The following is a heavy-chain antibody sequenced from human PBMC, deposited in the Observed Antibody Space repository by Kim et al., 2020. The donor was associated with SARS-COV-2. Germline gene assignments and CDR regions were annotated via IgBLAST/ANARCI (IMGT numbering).Heavy chain of an antibody. CDR2: IIPILGIA. Sequence: SVKVSCKASGGTFSSYAISWVRQAPGQGLEWMGRIIPILGIANYAQKFQGRVTITADKSTSTAYMELSSLRSEDTAVYYCASPRGYYYDSSGNPSYYYYYGMDVWGQGTTVTVSS. J-gene: IGHJ6*02. D-gene: IGHD3-22*01. CDR3: ASPRGYYYDSSGNPSYYYYYGMDV. CDR1: GGTFSSYA. V-gene: IGHV1-69*04.